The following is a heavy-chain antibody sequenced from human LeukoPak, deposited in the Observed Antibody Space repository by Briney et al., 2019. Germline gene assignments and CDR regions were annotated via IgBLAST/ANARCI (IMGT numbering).Heavy chain of an antibody. CDR1: GYSFTSYW. CDR2: IYPGDSDT. J-gene: IGHJ4*02. Sequence: GESLKTSCKGSGYSFTSYWIGWVRQMPGKGLEWMGIIYPGDSDTRYSPSFQGQVTISADKSISTAYLQWSSLKASDTAMYYCARLPVAYCSSTSCYNLFDYWGQGTLVTVSS. D-gene: IGHD2-2*02. V-gene: IGHV5-51*01. CDR3: ARLPVAYCSSTSCYNLFDY.